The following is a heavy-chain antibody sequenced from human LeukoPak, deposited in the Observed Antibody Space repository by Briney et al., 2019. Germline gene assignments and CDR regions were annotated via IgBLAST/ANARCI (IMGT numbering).Heavy chain of an antibody. CDR3: TRGLSIATRPAYYFDY. Sequence: GASVNVSCKASGHTFTDYYMHWVRQAPGQGFEWMGWINPNSGGTNYAQKFQGRVTMTRDTSISTAYMELTSLRSDDTAVYYCTRGLSIATRPAYYFDYWGQGTLVTVSS. V-gene: IGHV1-2*02. D-gene: IGHD6-6*01. CDR2: INPNSGGT. CDR1: GHTFTDYY. J-gene: IGHJ4*02.